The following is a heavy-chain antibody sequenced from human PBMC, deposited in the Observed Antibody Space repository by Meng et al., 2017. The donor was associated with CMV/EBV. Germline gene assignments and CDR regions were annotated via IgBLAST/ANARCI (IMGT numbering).Heavy chain of an antibody. Sequence: YAIRWVRQAPGPGLEWMGGIIPIFGTANYAQKFQGRVTITTDESTSTAYMELSSLRSEDTAVYYCARAGWGLGYCSSTSCYGNWFDPWGQGTLVTVSS. CDR2: IIPIFGTA. D-gene: IGHD2-2*01. CDR3: ARAGWGLGYCSSTSCYGNWFDP. J-gene: IGHJ5*02. V-gene: IGHV1-69*05. CDR1: YA.